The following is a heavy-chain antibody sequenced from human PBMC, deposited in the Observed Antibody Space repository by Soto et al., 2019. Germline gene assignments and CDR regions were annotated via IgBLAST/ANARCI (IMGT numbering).Heavy chain of an antibody. CDR2: IYWDDDK. CDR1: GFSLTTSGVG. CDR3: PHRTTTVTWWFDP. J-gene: IGHJ5*02. D-gene: IGHD4-17*01. Sequence: QITLKESGPTLVKPTQTLTLTCTYSGFSLTTSGVGVGWIRRPPGKALERLALIYWDDDKRYSPSLQSRHTISKDTSKSQVVLTMTNMAPADTATYFCPHRTTTVTWWFDPWGQGTLGTVSS. V-gene: IGHV2-5*02.